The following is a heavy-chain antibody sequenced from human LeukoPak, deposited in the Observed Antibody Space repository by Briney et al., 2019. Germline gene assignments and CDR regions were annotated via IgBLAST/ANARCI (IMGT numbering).Heavy chain of an antibody. Sequence: SETLSLTCTVSGDSISSGGYYWRWIRQPAGKGLEWVGRIYTSGYTNYNPSLKSRVTISVDSSKNQFSLKLSSVTAADTAVYYCARAVWFGESYFDNWGQGTLVTVSS. D-gene: IGHD3-10*01. CDR3: ARAVWFGESYFDN. CDR1: GDSISSGGYY. CDR2: IYTSGYT. V-gene: IGHV4-61*02. J-gene: IGHJ4*02.